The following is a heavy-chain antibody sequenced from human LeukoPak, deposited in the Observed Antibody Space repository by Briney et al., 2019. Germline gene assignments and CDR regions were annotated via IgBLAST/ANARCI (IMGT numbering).Heavy chain of an antibody. V-gene: IGHV1-46*01. Sequence: ASVTVSFTSSGYTFTNYYIVWVRQAPGQGLEWMGSIDPSGGSTSYAQKFQGRVTMTRGTSTSTVYMELSSLISEDTAVYYCARNSGSGFDYWGQGTLVTVSS. CDR2: IDPSGGST. J-gene: IGHJ4*02. CDR1: GYTFTNYY. D-gene: IGHD2-15*01. CDR3: ARNSGSGFDY.